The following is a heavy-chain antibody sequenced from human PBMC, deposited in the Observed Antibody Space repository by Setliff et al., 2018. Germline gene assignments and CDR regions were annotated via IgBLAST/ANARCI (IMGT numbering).Heavy chain of an antibody. J-gene: IGHJ3*02. CDR3: ARGRMRGSCSGPSCTYDPFDI. D-gene: IGHD2-2*01. Sequence: SETLSLTCAVSGGSITSGSYYWSWIRQPAGEGLEWIGRLHTSGTTVYNPSLKGRVTISADTSTNHFSLILRSVTAADTAVYYCARGRMRGSCSGPSCTYDPFDIWGQGTPVTVSS. CDR1: GGSITSGSYY. CDR2: LHTSGTT. V-gene: IGHV4-61*02.